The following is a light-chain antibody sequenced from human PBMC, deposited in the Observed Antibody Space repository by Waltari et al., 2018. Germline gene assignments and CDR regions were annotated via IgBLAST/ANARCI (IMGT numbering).Light chain of an antibody. CDR3: QQSFISPWT. J-gene: IGKJ1*01. V-gene: IGKV1-39*01. CDR2: SES. Sequence: DIHLTQSPSSLSASVGDRVTITCRASQTINSFLNWYQQRPGEAPTLLIYSESSRQAGVPSRFSGRGSGTDFTLTISSLQPEDFATYHCQQSFISPWTFGQGTKVDI. CDR1: QTINSF.